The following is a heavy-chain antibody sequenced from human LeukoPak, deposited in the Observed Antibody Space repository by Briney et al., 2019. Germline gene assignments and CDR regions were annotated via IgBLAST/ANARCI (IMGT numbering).Heavy chain of an antibody. V-gene: IGHV3-30-3*01. Sequence: GGSLRLSCAASGFTFSSYAMHWVRQAPGKGLEWVAVISYDGSNKYYADSVKGRFTISRDNSKNTLYLQMNSLRAEDTAVYYCARDGGAPITMIVVVYYFDYRGQGTLVTVSS. CDR1: GFTFSSYA. CDR2: ISYDGSNK. J-gene: IGHJ4*02. CDR3: ARDGGAPITMIVVVYYFDY. D-gene: IGHD3-22*01.